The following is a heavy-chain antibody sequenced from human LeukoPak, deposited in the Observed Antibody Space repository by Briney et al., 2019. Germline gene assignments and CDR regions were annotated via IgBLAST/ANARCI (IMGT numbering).Heavy chain of an antibody. Sequence: PGGSLRLSCAASGFTFSSYGMHWVRQAPGKGLEWVAFIRYDGSDKYYADSVKGRFTISRDSSKNTLYLQMNSLKAEDTAVYYCAKSLWFGGLRGVYFDYWGQGTLVTVSS. J-gene: IGHJ4*02. D-gene: IGHD3-10*01. CDR2: IRYDGSDK. CDR1: GFTFSSYG. V-gene: IGHV3-30*02. CDR3: AKSLWFGGLRGVYFDY.